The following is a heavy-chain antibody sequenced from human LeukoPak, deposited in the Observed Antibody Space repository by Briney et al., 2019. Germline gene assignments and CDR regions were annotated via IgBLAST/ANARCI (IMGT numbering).Heavy chain of an antibody. D-gene: IGHD3-22*01. CDR3: ARDPTYYYDSSGPHGYFDY. J-gene: IGHJ4*02. V-gene: IGHV3-30*03. CDR2: ILYDGSNK. Sequence: GGSLRLSCAASGFTFSAYAMHWVRQPPGKGLEWVAVILYDGSNKYYADSVKGRFTISRDKSKNTLDLQMNSLRAEDTAVYYCARDPTYYYDSSGPHGYFDYWGQGTLVTVSS. CDR1: GFTFSAYA.